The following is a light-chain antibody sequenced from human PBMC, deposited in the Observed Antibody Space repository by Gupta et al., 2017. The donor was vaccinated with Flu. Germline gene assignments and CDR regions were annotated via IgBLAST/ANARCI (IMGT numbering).Light chain of an antibody. CDR3: SSYAGGKNFYV. V-gene: IGLV2-8*01. CDR2: DVK. CDR1: SRDVGANDF. J-gene: IGLJ1*01. Sequence: QSALTQPPSASGSPGQSVTISCTGTSRDVGANDFVSWYQQRPGQAPKLLIYDVKRRPSGVSVRFSGSKSGNTASLTVSGLQSEDEGDYYCSSYAGGKNFYVFGTGTKVTVL.